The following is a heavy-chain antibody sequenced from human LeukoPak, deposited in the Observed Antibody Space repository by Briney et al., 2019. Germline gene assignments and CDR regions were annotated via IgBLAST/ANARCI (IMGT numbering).Heavy chain of an antibody. CDR1: AFSISTSGVG. CDR2: IYWDDNK. Sequence: ESGPTLVKPTQTLTLTCTFSAFSISTSGVGVGWIRQPPGKALEWLALIYWDDNKRYSPSLKSRLTITKDTSKNQVVLTMTNMDPVDTATYYCAHSLEEPCFDYWGQGTLVTVSS. V-gene: IGHV2-5*02. CDR3: AHSLEEPCFDY. D-gene: IGHD1-14*01. J-gene: IGHJ4*02.